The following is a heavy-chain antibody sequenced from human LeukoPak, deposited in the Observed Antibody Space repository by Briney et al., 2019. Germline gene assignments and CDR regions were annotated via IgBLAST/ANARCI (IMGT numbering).Heavy chain of an antibody. Sequence: PSQTLSLTCTVSGGSISRGGYYWSWSRQHPGKGLEWIGDIYYSGSTYYNPSLKSRVTISVDTSKNQFSLKLSSVTAADSAVYYCARSVEMDTIQTFDYWGQGTLVTVSS. V-gene: IGHV4-31*03. CDR2: IYYSGST. CDR1: GGSISRGGYY. CDR3: ARSVEMDTIQTFDY. D-gene: IGHD5-24*01. J-gene: IGHJ4*02.